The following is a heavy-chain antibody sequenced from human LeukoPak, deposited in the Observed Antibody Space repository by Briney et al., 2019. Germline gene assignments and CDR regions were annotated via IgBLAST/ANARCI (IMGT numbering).Heavy chain of an antibody. Sequence: GGSLRLSCAASGFTFDDYAMHWDRQAPGKGLEWVSLISGDGGSTYYADSVKGRFTISRDNSKNSLYLQMNSLRAEDTAVYYCATYGSSSWYEKKYNWFDPWGQGTLVTVSS. CDR2: ISGDGGST. CDR1: GFTFDDYA. D-gene: IGHD6-13*01. CDR3: ATYGSSSWYEKKYNWFDP. V-gene: IGHV3-43*02. J-gene: IGHJ5*02.